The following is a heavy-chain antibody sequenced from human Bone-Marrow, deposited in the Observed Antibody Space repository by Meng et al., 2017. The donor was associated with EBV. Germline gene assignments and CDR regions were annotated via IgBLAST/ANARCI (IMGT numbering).Heavy chain of an antibody. CDR3: ARLGIGSSWYYFDY. D-gene: IGHD6-13*01. CDR2: INPNSGGT. Sequence: GRLGQSGDEGKKPGAYVKVSCKTSGYSFTGYYSHWVRQAPGQGLEWMGRINPNSGGTNYAQKFQGRVTMTRDTSISTAYMELSRLRSDDTAVYYCARLGIGSSWYYFDYWGQGTLVTVSS. V-gene: IGHV1-2*06. CDR1: GYSFTGYY. J-gene: IGHJ4*02.